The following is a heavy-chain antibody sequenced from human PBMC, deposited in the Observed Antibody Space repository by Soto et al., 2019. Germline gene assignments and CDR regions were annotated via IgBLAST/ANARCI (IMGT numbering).Heavy chain of an antibody. CDR3: ANRGYSYGFVIY. V-gene: IGHV1-69*02. Sequence: QVQLVQSGAEVKKPGSSVKVSCKASGGTFSSYTFSWVRQAHGQGLEWMGRIIPMLGIANYAQKFQGRVTITADKSTTTAYMELSSLRSEDTAVYYCANRGYSYGFVIYWGQGTLVTVSS. CDR2: IIPMLGIA. CDR1: GGTFSSYT. J-gene: IGHJ4*02. D-gene: IGHD5-18*01.